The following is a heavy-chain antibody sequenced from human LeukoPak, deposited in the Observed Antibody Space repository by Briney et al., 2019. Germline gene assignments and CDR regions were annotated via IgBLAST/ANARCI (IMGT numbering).Heavy chain of an antibody. CDR2: INHSGST. CDR1: GGSFSGYY. CDR3: ASPVYPGPQYFQH. Sequence: PSETLSLTCAVYGGSFSGYYWSWIRHPPGKGREWIVEINHSGSTNYNPSLKSRVTISVDTTKNQFSLKLSSVTAADTAVYYCASPVYPGPQYFQHWGQGTLVTVSS. J-gene: IGHJ1*01. D-gene: IGHD2-2*02. V-gene: IGHV4-34*01.